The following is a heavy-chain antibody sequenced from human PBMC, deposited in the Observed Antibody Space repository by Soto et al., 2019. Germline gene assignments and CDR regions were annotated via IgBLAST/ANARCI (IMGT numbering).Heavy chain of an antibody. V-gene: IGHV4-39*01. Sequence: QLQLQESGPGLVKPSETLSLTCTVSGGSISSSSYYWGGIRQPPGKGLEWIGSIYYSGSTYYNPSRMRRVTISVYTSKNQFYLKLSSVTAADTAVYYGASQVTTVSDYYYYYYYMDVWGKGTTVTVSS. CDR2: IYYSGST. D-gene: IGHD4-17*01. CDR1: GGSISSSSYY. J-gene: IGHJ6*03. CDR3: ASQVTTVSDYYYYYYYMDV.